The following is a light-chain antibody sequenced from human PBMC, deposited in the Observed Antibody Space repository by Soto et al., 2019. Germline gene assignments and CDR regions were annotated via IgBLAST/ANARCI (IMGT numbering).Light chain of an antibody. CDR1: QSISSW. J-gene: IGKJ5*01. CDR2: KAS. CDR3: QQYNSYPT. Sequence: DIQMTQSPSTLSASVGDRVTITCRASQSISSWLAWYQQKPGKAPKVLIYKASSLESGVPSRFSGSGSGTEFTLTISSLQPDDFVTYYCQQYNSYPTFGQGTRLEIK. V-gene: IGKV1-5*03.